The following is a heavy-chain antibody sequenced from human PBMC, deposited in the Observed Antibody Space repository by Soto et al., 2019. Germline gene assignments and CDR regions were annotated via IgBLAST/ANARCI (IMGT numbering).Heavy chain of an antibody. J-gene: IGHJ4*02. D-gene: IGHD5-18*01. CDR3: ARASQLYHFDY. Sequence: GGSLRLSCAASGFTFSSYDMHWVRQATGKGLEWVSAIGTAGDTYYPGSVKGRFTISRENAKNSLYLQMNSLRAGDTAVYYCARASQLYHFDYWGQGTLVTVSS. CDR2: IGTAGDT. CDR1: GFTFSSYD. V-gene: IGHV3-13*01.